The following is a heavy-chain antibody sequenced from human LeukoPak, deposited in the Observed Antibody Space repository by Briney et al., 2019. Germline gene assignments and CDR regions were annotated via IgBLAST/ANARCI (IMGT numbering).Heavy chain of an antibody. D-gene: IGHD6-13*01. V-gene: IGHV3-33*01. J-gene: IGHJ1*01. Sequence: PRRSLRHSCAASGFTFSNYGLHWVRQALGKGLEWVALIWYDGSKQYYAGSVKGRFTISRDSSKNTLSLKMNSLRVEDTAVYYRARVNGVGPAADGYVCWGPGTLVTVSS. CDR1: GFTFSNYG. CDR2: IWYDGSKQ. CDR3: ARVNGVGPAADGYVC.